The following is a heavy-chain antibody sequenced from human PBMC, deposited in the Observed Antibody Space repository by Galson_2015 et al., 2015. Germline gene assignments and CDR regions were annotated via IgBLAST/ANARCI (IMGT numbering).Heavy chain of an antibody. CDR2: IRSKANSYAT. V-gene: IGHV3-73*01. CDR3: TIEGAGFDY. J-gene: IGHJ4*02. CDR1: GFTFSGSA. Sequence: SLRLSCAASGFTFSGSAMHWVRQASGKGLEWVGRIRSKANSYATAYAASVKGRFTISRDDSKNTAYLQMNSLRTEDTAMYYCTIEGAGFDYWGQGTLVTVSP.